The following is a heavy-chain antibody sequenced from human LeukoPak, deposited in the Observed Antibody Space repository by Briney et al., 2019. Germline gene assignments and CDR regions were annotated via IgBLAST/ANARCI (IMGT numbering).Heavy chain of an antibody. CDR1: GYTFTSYD. V-gene: IGHV1-2*02. D-gene: IGHD6-25*01. Sequence: GASVKVSRKASGYTFTSYDINWVRQATGQGLEWMAWMNPNSGGTSYAQKFQGRVTMTRDTSISTGYMELSRLRFDDTAVYYCAINKAAKSLDYWGQGTLVTVSS. J-gene: IGHJ4*02. CDR2: MNPNSGGT. CDR3: AINKAAKSLDY.